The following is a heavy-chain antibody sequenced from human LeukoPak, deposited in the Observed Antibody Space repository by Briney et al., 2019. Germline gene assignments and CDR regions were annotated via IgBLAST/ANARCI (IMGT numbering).Heavy chain of an antibody. Sequence: GGSLRLSCAASGFTFSSYSMNWVRQAPGKGLEWVSSISSSSSYKYYADSVKGRFTISRDNAKNSLYLQMNSLRAEDTAVYYCARVGSSWLGDPAPFDYWGQGTLVTVSS. D-gene: IGHD6-13*01. CDR2: ISSSSSYK. V-gene: IGHV3-21*01. J-gene: IGHJ4*02. CDR3: ARVGSSWLGDPAPFDY. CDR1: GFTFSSYS.